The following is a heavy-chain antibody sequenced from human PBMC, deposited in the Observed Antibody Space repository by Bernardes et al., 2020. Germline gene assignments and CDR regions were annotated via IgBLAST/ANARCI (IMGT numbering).Heavy chain of an antibody. CDR1: GFTFSSYW. V-gene: IGHV3-74*01. J-gene: IGHJ1*01. D-gene: IGHD4-17*01. Sequence: LRLSCAASGFTFSSYWMHWVRQAPGKGLVWVSRINSDGSSTSYADSVKGRFTISRDNAKNTLYLQMNSLRAEDTAVYYCAREGRGDYGDLSAEYFQHWGQGTLVTVSS. CDR2: INSDGSST. CDR3: AREGRGDYGDLSAEYFQH.